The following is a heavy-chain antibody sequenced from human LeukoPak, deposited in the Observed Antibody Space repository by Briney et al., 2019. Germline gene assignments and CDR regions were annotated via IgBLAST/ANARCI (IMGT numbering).Heavy chain of an antibody. CDR2: IFPSDSDV. V-gene: IGHV5-51*01. D-gene: IGHD2-8*01. Sequence: GESLKISCEGSGYSFTNYWIGWVRQLPGKGLEWVGIIFPSDSDVRYGPSFQGQVTISADRSVSTAYLQWSSLKASDTAMYYCARQDCIEGVCPFAYWGQGTLVTVSS. J-gene: IGHJ4*02. CDR3: ARQDCIEGVCPFAY. CDR1: GYSFTNYW.